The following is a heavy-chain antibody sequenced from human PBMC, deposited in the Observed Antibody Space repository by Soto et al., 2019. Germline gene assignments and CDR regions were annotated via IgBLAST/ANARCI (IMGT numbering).Heavy chain of an antibody. V-gene: IGHV5-51*01. CDR1: GYSFANYW. Sequence: PGESLKISCQGSGYSFANYWIAWVSQMPGKGLEWVGVIYPGDSDTRYSPSFLGQVTISADKSISHVYLQWSSLKASDTAMYYCARNRLRQYYYGMYVWGKGTTVP. CDR3: ARNRLRQYYYGMYV. CDR2: IYPGDSDT. J-gene: IGHJ6*04. D-gene: IGHD3-10*01.